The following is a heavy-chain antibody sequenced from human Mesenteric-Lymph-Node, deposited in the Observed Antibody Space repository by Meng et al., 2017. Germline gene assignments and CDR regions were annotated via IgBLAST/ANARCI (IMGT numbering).Heavy chain of an antibody. CDR2: IYYSGST. CDR3: ARASYGSGSPLGESWFDP. CDR1: GGSITSGYW. J-gene: IGHJ5*02. Sequence: GHLQEPGPGLVKPSGTLSLTCTVSGGSITSGYWWFWVRQPPGKGLEWIGYIYYSGSTYYNPSLRSRLTISVDTSKNQFSLKLSSVTAADTAVYYCARASYGSGSPLGESWFDPWGQGTLVTVSS. D-gene: IGHD3-10*01. V-gene: IGHV4-4*02.